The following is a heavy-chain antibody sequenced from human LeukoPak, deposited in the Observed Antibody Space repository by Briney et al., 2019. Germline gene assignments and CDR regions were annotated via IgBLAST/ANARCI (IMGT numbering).Heavy chain of an antibody. J-gene: IGHJ4*02. D-gene: IGHD1-26*01. Sequence: ASVKVSCKVSGYTLTELSMHWVRQAPGKGLEWMGGFDPEDGETIYAQKFQGRVTMTEDTSTDTAYMELSNLRSEGTAVYYCATSHGSGSPVDYWGQGTLVTVSS. CDR3: ATSHGSGSPVDY. V-gene: IGHV1-24*01. CDR1: GYTLTELS. CDR2: FDPEDGET.